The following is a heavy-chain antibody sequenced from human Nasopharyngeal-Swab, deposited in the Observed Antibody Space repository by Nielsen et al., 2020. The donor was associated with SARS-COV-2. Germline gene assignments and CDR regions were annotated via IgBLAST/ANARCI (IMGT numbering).Heavy chain of an antibody. Sequence: GESLKISCAASGFTFSSYAMHWVRQAPGKGLEWVAVISYDGSNKYYADSVKGRFTISRDNSKNTLYLQMNSLRAEDTAVYYCARDGLWFGELLSYFDYWGQGTLVTVSS. D-gene: IGHD3-10*01. J-gene: IGHJ4*02. CDR2: ISYDGSNK. CDR3: ARDGLWFGELLSYFDY. CDR1: GFTFSSYA. V-gene: IGHV3-30*04.